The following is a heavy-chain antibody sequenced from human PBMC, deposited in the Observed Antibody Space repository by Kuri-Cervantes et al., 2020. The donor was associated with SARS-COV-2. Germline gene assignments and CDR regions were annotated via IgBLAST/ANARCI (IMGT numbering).Heavy chain of an antibody. CDR3: ASLGDAGDLSPPFDY. CDR2: IIPIFGTA. J-gene: IGHJ4*02. V-gene: IGHV1-69*13. CDR1: GGTFSSYA. Sequence: SVKVSCKASGGTFSSYAISWVRQAPGQGLEWMGGIIPIFGTANYAQKFQGRVTITADESTSTAYMELSSLRSEDTAVYYCASLGDAGDLSPPFDYWGQGTLVTVPS. D-gene: IGHD3-16*01.